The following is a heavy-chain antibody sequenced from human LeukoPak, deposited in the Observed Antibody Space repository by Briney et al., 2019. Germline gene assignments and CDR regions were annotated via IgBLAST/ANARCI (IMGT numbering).Heavy chain of an antibody. J-gene: IGHJ3*02. D-gene: IGHD3-22*01. V-gene: IGHV4-59*12. CDR3: ARDQAAYYDRSGYHYSSTAAAFDI. CDR2: IYYSGST. Sequence: SETLSLTCTVSGGSSSSYYWSWIRQPPGKGLEWIGYIYYSGSTNYNPSLKSRVTISVDTSKNQFSLKLSSVTAADTAVYYCARDQAAYYDRSGYHYSSTAAAFDIWGQGTVVTVSS. CDR1: GGSSSSYY.